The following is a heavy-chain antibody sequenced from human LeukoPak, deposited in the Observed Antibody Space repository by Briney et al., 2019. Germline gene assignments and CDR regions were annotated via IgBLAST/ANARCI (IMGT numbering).Heavy chain of an antibody. CDR3: ARVGRNRAVAGYYFDY. CDR1: GFPFSSYE. CDR2: ISSSGSTI. V-gene: IGHV3-48*03. D-gene: IGHD6-19*01. J-gene: IGHJ4*02. Sequence: XGGALVLSCAASGFPFSSYEMNWGREAPGKGLGGASYISSSGSTIYDADSGKGGFTNSRNNAKKARYLERKRMRAEEEGGYYCARVGRNRAVAGYYFDYWGQGTLVTVSS.